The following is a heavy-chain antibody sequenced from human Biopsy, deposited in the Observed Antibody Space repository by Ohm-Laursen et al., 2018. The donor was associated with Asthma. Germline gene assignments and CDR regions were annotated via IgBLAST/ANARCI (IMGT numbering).Heavy chain of an antibody. V-gene: IGHV1-69*01. CDR3: ARGYSGSDRIVYYYSGLEV. Sequence: SSVKVSCKASGDSFSNYAISWVRQAPGQGLEWMGGLIPVLGTPDHAQMFEGRVTITADESTSTAYMELSSLSSEDTAVYYCARGYSGSDRIVYYYSGLEVWGQGTTVTASS. D-gene: IGHD5-12*01. CDR2: LIPVLGTP. J-gene: IGHJ6*02. CDR1: GDSFSNYA.